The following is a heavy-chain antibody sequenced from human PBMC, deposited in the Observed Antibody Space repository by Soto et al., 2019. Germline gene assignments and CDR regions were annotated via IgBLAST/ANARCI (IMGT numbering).Heavy chain of an antibody. CDR3: ARDLDVYCSSTSCYDDILTGLHFEVDY. Sequence: ASVKVSCKASGYTFTSYYMHWVRQAPGQGLEWMGIINPSGGSTSYAQKFQGRVTMTRDTSTSTVYMELSSLRSEDTAVYYCARDLDVYCSSTSCYDDILTGLHFEVDYWGQGTLVTVSS. D-gene: IGHD2-2*01. CDR2: INPSGGST. J-gene: IGHJ4*02. CDR1: GYTFTSYY. V-gene: IGHV1-46*01.